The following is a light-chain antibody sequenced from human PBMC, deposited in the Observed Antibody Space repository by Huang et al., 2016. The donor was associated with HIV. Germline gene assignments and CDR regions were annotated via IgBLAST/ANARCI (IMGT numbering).Light chain of an antibody. CDR1: QSVTSN. Sequence: EVVMTQSPAILSVSPGDRATLSCRASQSVTSNLAWYQQKPGQAPRLLIYSASTRATGIPARFSGSGSGTEFTLTISSLQSEDFAVYYCQHYNNWPWWTFGQGTKVEIK. CDR3: QHYNNWPWWT. V-gene: IGKV3-15*01. J-gene: IGKJ1*01. CDR2: SAS.